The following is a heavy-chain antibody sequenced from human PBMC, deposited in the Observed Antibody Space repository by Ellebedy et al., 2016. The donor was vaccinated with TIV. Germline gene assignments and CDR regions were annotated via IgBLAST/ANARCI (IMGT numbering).Heavy chain of an antibody. Sequence: GESLKISCASSGFSSDDYAMTWVRQAPGKGLEWVSNIHNDGNTYYADSVRGRFTMSRDNSKNTLFLQMNSLRAEDTAVYYCATYRRAYDVWGQGTMVTVSS. CDR2: IHNDGNT. CDR3: ATYRRAYDV. CDR1: GFSSDDYA. D-gene: IGHD3-16*02. J-gene: IGHJ3*01. V-gene: IGHV3-53*01.